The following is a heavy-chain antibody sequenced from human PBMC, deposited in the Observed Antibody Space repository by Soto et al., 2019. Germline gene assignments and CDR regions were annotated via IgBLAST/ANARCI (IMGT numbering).Heavy chain of an antibody. D-gene: IGHD2-2*01. CDR3: AIFDIVVVPAAIWGVGIDP. Sequence: ASVKVSCKASGYTFTSYDINWVRQATGQGLEWMGWINPNSGGTNYAQKFQGRVTMTRDTSISTAYMELSRLRSDDTAVYYCAIFDIVVVPAAIWGVGIDPWGQGTLVTVSS. J-gene: IGHJ5*02. CDR2: INPNSGGT. CDR1: GYTFTSYD. V-gene: IGHV1-2*02.